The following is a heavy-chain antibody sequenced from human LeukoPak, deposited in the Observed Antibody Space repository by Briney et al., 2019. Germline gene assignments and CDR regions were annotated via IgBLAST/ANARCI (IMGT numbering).Heavy chain of an antibody. V-gene: IGHV3-33*06. CDR2: IWYDGSNK. CDR1: GFTFSSYG. D-gene: IGHD1-26*01. J-gene: IGHJ4*02. CDR3: AKETKWELLPSDYFDY. Sequence: PGRSLRLSCAASGFTFSSYGMHWVRQAPGKGLEWVAVIWYDGSNKYYADSVKGRFTISRDNSKNTLYLQMNSLRAEDTAVYYCAKETKWELLPSDYFDYWGQGTLVTASS.